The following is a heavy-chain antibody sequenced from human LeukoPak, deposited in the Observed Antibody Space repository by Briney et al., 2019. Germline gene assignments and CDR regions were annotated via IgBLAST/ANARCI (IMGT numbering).Heavy chain of an antibody. CDR2: ITPIFGTA. CDR3: ARASSDDTAMATPFAY. J-gene: IGHJ4*02. D-gene: IGHD5-18*01. V-gene: IGHV1-69*06. CDR1: GGTFSNYG. Sequence: SVKVSCKASGGTFSNYGINWVRQAPGQGLEGMGGITPIFGTANYVQKFQGRVTITADKSTSTAYMELSRLRSEDTATYYCARASSDDTAMATPFAYWGQGTLVIVSS.